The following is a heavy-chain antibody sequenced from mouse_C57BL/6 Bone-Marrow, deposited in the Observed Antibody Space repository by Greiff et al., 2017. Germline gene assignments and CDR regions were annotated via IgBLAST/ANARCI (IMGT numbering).Heavy chain of an antibody. J-gene: IGHJ4*01. CDR1: GFNIKDYY. Sequence: VQLKESGAELVKPGASVKLSCTASGFNIKDYYMPWVKQRTEQGLEWIGRIDPEDGETKYAPKFQGKATITADTAANPSYLQRSSLTSEATAVYYCARDWFYAMDYWGQGTSVTVSS. D-gene: IGHD2-2*01. CDR3: ARDWFYAMDY. CDR2: IDPEDGET. V-gene: IGHV14-2*01.